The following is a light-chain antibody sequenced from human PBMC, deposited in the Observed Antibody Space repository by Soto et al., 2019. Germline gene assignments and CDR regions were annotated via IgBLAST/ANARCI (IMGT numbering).Light chain of an antibody. CDR1: SSDVGAYNF. CDR2: DVG. J-gene: IGLJ1*01. CDR3: SSYTSSGTLYV. Sequence: QSVLTQPASVSGSPGQSITISCTGTSSDVGAYNFLSWYQQHPGKAPKLMIYDVGNRPSGVSNRFSGSKSGNTASQTISGLQAEDEADYYCSSYTSSGTLYVFGTGTKVTVL. V-gene: IGLV2-14*01.